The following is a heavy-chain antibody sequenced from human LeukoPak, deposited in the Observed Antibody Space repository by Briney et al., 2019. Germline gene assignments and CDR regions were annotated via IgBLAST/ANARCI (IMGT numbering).Heavy chain of an antibody. CDR2: ISSSSSTI. J-gene: IGHJ5*02. Sequence: GGSLRLSCAASGFTFSSYSMNWVRQAPGKGLEWVSYISSSSSTIYYADSVKGRFTISRDNAKNSLYLQMNGLRDEDTAVYYCARGNCGGDCYLDNWFDPWGQGTLVTVSS. D-gene: IGHD2-21*02. V-gene: IGHV3-48*02. CDR1: GFTFSSYS. CDR3: ARGNCGGDCYLDNWFDP.